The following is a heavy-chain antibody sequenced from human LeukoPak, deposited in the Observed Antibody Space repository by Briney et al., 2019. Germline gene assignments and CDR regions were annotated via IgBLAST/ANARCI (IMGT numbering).Heavy chain of an antibody. D-gene: IGHD2-21*02. CDR3: AREGTARDAFDI. CDR1: GFTFSYYA. V-gene: IGHV3-30-3*01. Sequence: GRSLRLSCAASGFTFSYYAMHWVRQAPGKGLEWVAFISSDGSDKYYADSMKGRFTISRDNSKNALYLQMTSLRGEDTAMYYCAREGTARDAFDIWGQGTMVTVSS. CDR2: ISSDGSDK. J-gene: IGHJ3*02.